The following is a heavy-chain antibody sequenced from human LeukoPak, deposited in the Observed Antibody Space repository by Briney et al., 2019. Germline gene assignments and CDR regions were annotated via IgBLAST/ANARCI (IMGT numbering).Heavy chain of an antibody. CDR2: ISAYNGNT. D-gene: IGHD2-2*01. CDR3: ARDREGCCSSTSCVNFDY. J-gene: IGHJ4*02. V-gene: IGHV1-18*04. CDR1: GYTFTSYG. Sequence: ASVKVSCKASGYTFTSYGISWVRQAPGQGLEWMGWISAYNGNTNYAQELQGRVTMTTDTSTSTAYMELRSLRSDDTAVYYCARDREGCCSSTSCVNFDYWGQGTLVTVSS.